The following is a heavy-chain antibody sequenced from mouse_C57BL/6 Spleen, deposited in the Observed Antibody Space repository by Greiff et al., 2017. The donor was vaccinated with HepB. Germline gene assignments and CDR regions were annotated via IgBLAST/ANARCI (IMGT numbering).Heavy chain of an antibody. V-gene: IGHV1-82*01. D-gene: IGHD2-4*01. J-gene: IGHJ4*01. CDR3: ARDDYDCAMDY. CDR1: GYAFSSSW. CDR2: IYPGDGDT. Sequence: QVQLQQSGPELVKPGASVKISCKASGYAFSSSWMNWVKQRPGKGLEWIGRIYPGDGDTNYNGKFKGKATLTADKSSSTAYMQLSSLTSEDSAVYFCARDDYDCAMDYWGQGTSVTVSS.